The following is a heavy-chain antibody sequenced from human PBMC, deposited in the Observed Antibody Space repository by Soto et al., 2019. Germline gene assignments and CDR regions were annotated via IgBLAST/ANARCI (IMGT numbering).Heavy chain of an antibody. CDR3: ARGGHSSSWYGDRKPEYFQH. D-gene: IGHD6-13*01. Sequence: GGSLRLSCAASGFTFSSYGMHWVRQAPGKGLEWVAVIWYDGSNKFYADSVKGRFTISRDNSKNTLYLQMNSLRAEDTAVYYCARGGHSSSWYGDRKPEYFQHWGQGTLVT. J-gene: IGHJ1*01. CDR1: GFTFSSYG. CDR2: IWYDGSNK. V-gene: IGHV3-33*01.